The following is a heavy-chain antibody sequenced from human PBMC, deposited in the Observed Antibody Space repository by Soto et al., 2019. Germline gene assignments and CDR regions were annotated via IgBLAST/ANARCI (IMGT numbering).Heavy chain of an antibody. J-gene: IGHJ5*02. CDR1: GGSVSNYY. CDR3: ARDRDRHSSGLPSFDP. D-gene: IGHD3-22*01. CDR2: LYYTGTH. V-gene: IGHV4-59*02. Sequence: QVQLQESGPGLVKPSETLSLTCSVSGGSVSNYYWSWVRQPPGKRLEWIGYLYYTGTHDYNPSLRGRAPISVDTSKDQFSLKLTSVTAADTAVYYCARDRDRHSSGLPSFDPWGQGILVTVSS.